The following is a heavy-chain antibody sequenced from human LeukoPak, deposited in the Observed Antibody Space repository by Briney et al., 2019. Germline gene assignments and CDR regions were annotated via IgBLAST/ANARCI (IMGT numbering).Heavy chain of an antibody. J-gene: IGHJ4*02. CDR2: IFHTGST. D-gene: IGHD2-2*01. V-gene: IGHV4-59*01. Sequence: PSETLSLTCAVSGGSINNYYWSWIRQPPGKELEWIGYIFHTGSTKYNPSLKSRVTISSDTSKNHFSLKLNSVTAADTAVYYCARVPSRRLFYFDYWGQGTLVTVSS. CDR1: GGSINNYY. CDR3: ARVPSRRLFYFDY.